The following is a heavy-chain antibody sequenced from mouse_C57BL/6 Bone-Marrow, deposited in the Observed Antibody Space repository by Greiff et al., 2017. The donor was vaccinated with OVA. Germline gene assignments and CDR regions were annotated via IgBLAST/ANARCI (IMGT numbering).Heavy chain of an antibody. J-gene: IGHJ1*03. Sequence: VQLKQSGAELVRPGASVKLSCTASGFNIKDDYMHWVKQRPEQGLEWIGWIDLENGDTEYASKFQGKATITADTSSNTAYLQLRSLTSEDTAVYYCTTITTVVAPYGYFDVWGTGTTVTVSS. CDR1: GFNIKDDY. V-gene: IGHV14-4*01. CDR2: IDLENGDT. CDR3: TTITTVVAPYGYFDV. D-gene: IGHD1-1*01.